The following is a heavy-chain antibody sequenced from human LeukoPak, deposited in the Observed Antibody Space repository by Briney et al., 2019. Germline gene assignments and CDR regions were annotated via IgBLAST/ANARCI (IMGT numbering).Heavy chain of an antibody. CDR1: GFTFSSYW. J-gene: IGHJ4*02. CDR3: ARVLGSGWYILWY. Sequence: GGSLRLSCAASGFTFSSYWMSWVRQAPGKGLEWVANIKQDGSEKYYVDSVKGRFTISRDNAKNSLYLQMNSLRAEDTAVYYCARVLGSGWYILWYWGQGTLVTVSS. V-gene: IGHV3-7*01. CDR2: IKQDGSEK. D-gene: IGHD6-19*01.